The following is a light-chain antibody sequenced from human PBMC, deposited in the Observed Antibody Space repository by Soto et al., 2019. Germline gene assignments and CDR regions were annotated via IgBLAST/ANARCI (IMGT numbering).Light chain of an antibody. Sequence: GVKPSLAPVSLSLGERDTLSCRASQSISSFLAWYQQKPGQVPRLLIYDTSNRATGIPARFSGSGSGTDFTLTISGLQPDDFATYYCQQYNRYPWTFGQRSMVDIK. CDR2: DTS. V-gene: IGKV3-11*01. CDR3: QQYNRYPWT. CDR1: QSISSF. J-gene: IGKJ1*01.